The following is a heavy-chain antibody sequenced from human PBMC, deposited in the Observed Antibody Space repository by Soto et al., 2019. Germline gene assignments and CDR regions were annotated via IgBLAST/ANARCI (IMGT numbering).Heavy chain of an antibody. CDR1: GYTFTSYG. D-gene: IGHD3-3*01. J-gene: IGHJ6*02. CDR2: ISAYNGNT. V-gene: IGHV1-18*04. Sequence: GASVKVSCKASGYTFTSYGISWVRQAPGQGLEWMGWISAYNGNTNYAQKLQGRVTMTTDTSTNTAYMELRSLRSDDTAVYYCASAHYDFWSGYKRHYYYYGMDVWGQGTTATVSS. CDR3: ASAHYDFWSGYKRHYYYYGMDV.